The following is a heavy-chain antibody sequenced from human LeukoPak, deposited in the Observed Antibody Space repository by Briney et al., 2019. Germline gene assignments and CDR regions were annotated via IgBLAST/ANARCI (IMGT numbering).Heavy chain of an antibody. J-gene: IGHJ3*02. Sequence: PSEILSLTCTVSGGSISGDHWNWIRQPPGKGLEWIGYIYYSGNTNYNPSLKSRVTISVDTSKNQFSLKLNSVTAANTAVYYCARRNDFGIWGQGTMVTVSS. CDR3: ARRNDFGI. CDR1: GGSISGDH. V-gene: IGHV4-59*08. CDR2: IYYSGNT.